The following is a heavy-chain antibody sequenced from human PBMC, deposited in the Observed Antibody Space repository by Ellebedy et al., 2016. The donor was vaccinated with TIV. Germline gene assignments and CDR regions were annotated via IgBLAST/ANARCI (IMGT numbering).Heavy chain of an antibody. J-gene: IGHJ4*02. CDR2: TYYRSKWYN. V-gene: IGHV6-1*01. CDR1: GDSVSRNSVA. D-gene: IGHD6-13*01. Sequence: SQTLSLTCXISGDSVSRNSVAWNWIRQSPSRGLEWLGRTYYRSKWYNDYAVSVKSRITINPDTSKNQFSLQLNSVTPEETAVYYCARESGVAGYSSSWYDYWGQGILVTVSS. CDR3: ARESGVAGYSSSWYDY.